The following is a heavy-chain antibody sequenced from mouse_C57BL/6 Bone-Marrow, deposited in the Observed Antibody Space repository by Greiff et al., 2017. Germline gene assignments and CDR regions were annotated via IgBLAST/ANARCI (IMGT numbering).Heavy chain of an antibody. Sequence: VQLQQSGPVLVKPGASVKMSCKASGYTFTDYYMNWVKQSHGKSLEWIGVINPYNGGTSYNQKFKGKATLTVDKSSSTAYMELNSLTSEDSAVYYCARRRSYYYGSSYFDYWGQGTTLTVSS. V-gene: IGHV1-19*01. CDR1: GYTFTDYY. D-gene: IGHD1-1*01. CDR3: ARRRSYYYGSSYFDY. CDR2: INPYNGGT. J-gene: IGHJ2*01.